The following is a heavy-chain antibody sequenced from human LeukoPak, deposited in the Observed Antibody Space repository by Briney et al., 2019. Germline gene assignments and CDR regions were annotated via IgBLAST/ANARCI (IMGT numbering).Heavy chain of an antibody. Sequence: EASVKVSCKASGYTFTGYYMHWVRQAPGQGLEWMGRINPNSGGTNYAQKFQGRVTITRDTSASTAYMELSSLRSEDTAVYYCARGVPWLVDYWGQGTLVTVSS. V-gene: IGHV1-2*06. CDR3: ARGVPWLVDY. D-gene: IGHD6-19*01. CDR2: INPNSGGT. J-gene: IGHJ4*02. CDR1: GYTFTGYY.